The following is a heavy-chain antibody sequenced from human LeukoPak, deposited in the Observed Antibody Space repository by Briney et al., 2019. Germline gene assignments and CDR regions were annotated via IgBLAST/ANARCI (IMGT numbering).Heavy chain of an antibody. J-gene: IGHJ4*02. CDR2: IKQDGSEK. CDR3: ARKLSRYGDYTSDY. CDR1: GFTFSSYW. Sequence: GGSLRLSCAASGFTFSSYWMSWVRQAPGKGLEWVANIKQDGSEKYYVDSVKGRFTISRDNAKNSLYLQMNSLRAEDTAVYYCARKLSRYGDYTSDYWGQGTLVTVSS. D-gene: IGHD4-17*01. V-gene: IGHV3-7*01.